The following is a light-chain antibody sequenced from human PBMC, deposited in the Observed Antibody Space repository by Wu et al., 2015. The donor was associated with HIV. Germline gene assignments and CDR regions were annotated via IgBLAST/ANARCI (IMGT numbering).Light chain of an antibody. J-gene: IGKJ5*01. Sequence: AIQLTQSPSSLSASIGDRVNITCRASQDIFTYLAWYQQTPGKAPRVLIYDASTLQSGVSSRFSGSGSGTEFTLTISGLQRDDFAVYFCQQLNSFPLTFGQGSRLEI. CDR1: QDIFTY. V-gene: IGKV1-13*02. CDR3: QQLNSFPLT. CDR2: DAS.